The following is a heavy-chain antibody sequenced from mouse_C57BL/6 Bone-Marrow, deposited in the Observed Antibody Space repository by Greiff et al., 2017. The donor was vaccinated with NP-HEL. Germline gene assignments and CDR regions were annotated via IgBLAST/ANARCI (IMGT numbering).Heavy chain of an antibody. D-gene: IGHD2-4*01. CDR2: INYDGSST. Sequence: EVKVVESEGGLVQPGSSMKLSCTASGFTFSDYYMAWVRQVPEKGLEWVANINYDGSSTYYLDYLKSRFIISRDNAKNLLYLQMRSLKSEDTATYYCAREGGLRRRTYAMDYWGQGTSVTVSS. J-gene: IGHJ4*01. V-gene: IGHV5-16*01. CDR3: AREGGLRRRTYAMDY. CDR1: GFTFSDYY.